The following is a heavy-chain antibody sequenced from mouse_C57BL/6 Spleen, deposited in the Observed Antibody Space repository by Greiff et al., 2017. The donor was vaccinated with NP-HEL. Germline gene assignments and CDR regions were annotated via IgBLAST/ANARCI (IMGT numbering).Heavy chain of an antibody. Sequence: VQLQQPGAELVRPGSSVKLSCKASGYTFTSYWMHWVKQRPIQGLEWIGNIDPSDSETHYNQKFKDKATLTVDTSSSTAYMQLSSLTSEDSAVYYCARDYYGSFDYWGQGTTLTVSS. CDR1: GYTFTSYW. CDR3: ARDYYGSFDY. V-gene: IGHV1-52*01. J-gene: IGHJ2*01. CDR2: IDPSDSET. D-gene: IGHD1-1*01.